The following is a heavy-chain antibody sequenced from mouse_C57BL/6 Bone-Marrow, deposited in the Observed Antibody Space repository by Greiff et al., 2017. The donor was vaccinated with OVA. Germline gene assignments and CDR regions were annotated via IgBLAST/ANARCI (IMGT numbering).Heavy chain of an antibody. Sequence: EVQGVESGGDLVKPGGSLKLSCAASGFTFSSYGMSWVRQTPDKRLEWVATISSGGSYTYYPDSVKGRFTISRDNAKNTRYLQMSSLKSEDTAMYYCARRTYDYEDYWGQGTTLTVSS. D-gene: IGHD2-4*01. V-gene: IGHV5-6*01. CDR1: GFTFSSYG. CDR3: ARRTYDYEDY. CDR2: ISSGGSYT. J-gene: IGHJ2*01.